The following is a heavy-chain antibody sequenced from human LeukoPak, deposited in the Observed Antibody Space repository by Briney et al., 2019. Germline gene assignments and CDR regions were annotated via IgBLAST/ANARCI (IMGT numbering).Heavy chain of an antibody. Sequence: GGSLRLSCAASGFTFSSYWMHWVRQAPGKGLVWVSRINSDGTTTTYADSVKGRFTISRDNAKNTLYLQMNSLRAEDTAVYYCARRKRDGYLTFDYWGQGTLVTVSS. CDR2: INSDGTTT. J-gene: IGHJ4*02. V-gene: IGHV3-74*01. CDR1: GFTFSSYW. D-gene: IGHD5-24*01. CDR3: ARRKRDGYLTFDY.